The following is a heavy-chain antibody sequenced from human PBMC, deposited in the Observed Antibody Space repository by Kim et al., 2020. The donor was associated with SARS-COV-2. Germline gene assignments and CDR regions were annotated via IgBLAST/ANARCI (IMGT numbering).Heavy chain of an antibody. Sequence: ESGKNCVDSVKGRFTISRNNAEKSLYLQMDSLRAEDTAVYYCASLKYDYWGRGALVTVSS. J-gene: IGHJ4*02. CDR3: ASLKYDY. CDR2: ESGK. V-gene: IGHV3-7*01. D-gene: IGHD2-2*01.